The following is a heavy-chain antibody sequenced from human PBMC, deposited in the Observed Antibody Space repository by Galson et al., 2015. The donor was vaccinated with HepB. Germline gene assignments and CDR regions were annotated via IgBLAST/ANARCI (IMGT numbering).Heavy chain of an antibody. CDR2: ISASGGST. J-gene: IGHJ4*02. CDR3: AKKGAKYSSSSSPRYFDY. CDR1: GFTFSSYA. D-gene: IGHD6-6*01. V-gene: IGHV3-23*01. Sequence: LRLSCAASGFTFSSYAMTWVRQAPGKGLEWVSAISASGGSTYYADSVKGRFTISRDNSKNTLYLQMNSLRAEDTAVYYCAKKGAKYSSSSSPRYFDYWGQGTLVTVSS.